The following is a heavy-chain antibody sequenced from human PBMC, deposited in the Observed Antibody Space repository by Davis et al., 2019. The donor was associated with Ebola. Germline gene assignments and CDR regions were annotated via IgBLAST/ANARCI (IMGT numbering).Heavy chain of an antibody. V-gene: IGHV3-73*01. CDR2: IRSKANSYAT. CDR3: TSNAEKYCSGGSCYSDY. D-gene: IGHD2-15*01. J-gene: IGHJ4*02. CDR1: GFNFRSYG. Sequence: GESLKISCAASGFNFRSYGMHWVRQASGKGLEWVGRIRSKANSYATAYAASVKGRFTISRDDSKNTAYLQMNSLKTEDTAVYYCTSNAEKYCSGGSCYSDYWGQGTLVTVSS.